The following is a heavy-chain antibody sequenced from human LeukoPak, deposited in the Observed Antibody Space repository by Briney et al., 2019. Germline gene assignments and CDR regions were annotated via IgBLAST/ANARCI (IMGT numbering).Heavy chain of an antibody. D-gene: IGHD3-3*01. J-gene: IGHJ6*02. CDR3: ARELLEWLLGSYYYYYGMDV. CDR1: GYTFTSYY. Sequence: ASVKVSCKASGYTFTSYYMHWVRQAPGQGLEWMGIINPSGGSTSYAQKFQGRVTMTRDTSTSTVHMELSSLRSEDTAVYYCARELLEWLLGSYYYYYGMDVWGQGTTVTVSS. CDR2: INPSGGST. V-gene: IGHV1-46*01.